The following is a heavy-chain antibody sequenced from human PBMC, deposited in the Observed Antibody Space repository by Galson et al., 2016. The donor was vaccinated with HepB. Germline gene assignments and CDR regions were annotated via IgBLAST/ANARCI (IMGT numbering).Heavy chain of an antibody. CDR2: VYSVGST. CDR3: ARDEISGTTGDY. CDR1: GFTVSNNY. Sequence: SLRLSCAVSGFTVSNNYMSWVRQAPGKGLEWVSLVYSVGSTYYADSVKGRFTISRDNSKNTLYLQVNSLRAEDTAVYYCARDEISGTTGDYWGQGTLVTVSS. J-gene: IGHJ4*02. V-gene: IGHV3-53*01. D-gene: IGHD1-7*01.